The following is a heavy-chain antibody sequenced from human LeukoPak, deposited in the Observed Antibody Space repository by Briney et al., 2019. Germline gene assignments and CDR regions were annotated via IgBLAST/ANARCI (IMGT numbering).Heavy chain of an antibody. CDR3: ARGGPSITMVRGVPAHYGMDV. J-gene: IGHJ6*02. CDR2: IYYSGST. D-gene: IGHD3-10*01. V-gene: IGHV4-30-4*01. Sequence: SQTLSLTCTVSGGSISSGDYYGSWIRQPPGKGLEWIGYIYYSGSTYYNPSLKSRVTISVDTSKNQFSLKLSSVTAADTAVYYCARGGPSITMVRGVPAHYGMDVWGQGTTVTVSS. CDR1: GGSISSGDYY.